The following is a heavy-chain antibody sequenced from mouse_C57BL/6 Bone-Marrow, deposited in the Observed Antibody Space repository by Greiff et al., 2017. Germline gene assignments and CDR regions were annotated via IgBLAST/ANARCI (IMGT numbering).Heavy chain of an antibody. CDR1: GFNIKDDY. CDR3: TTYDTTVHFDY. V-gene: IGHV14-4*01. D-gene: IGHD1-1*01. CDR2: IDPENGDT. Sequence: VQLQQSGAELVRPGASVKLSCTASGFNIKDDYMHWVKQRPEQGLEWIGWIDPENGDTEYASKFQGKATITADTSSNTAYLQLSSLTSEDTAAYYCTTYDTTVHFDYWGQGTTLTVSS. J-gene: IGHJ2*01.